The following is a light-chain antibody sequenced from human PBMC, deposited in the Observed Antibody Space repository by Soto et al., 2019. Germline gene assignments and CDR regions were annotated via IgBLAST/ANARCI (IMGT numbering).Light chain of an antibody. CDR3: QQSYSTPFVT. V-gene: IGKV1-39*01. J-gene: IGKJ1*01. CDR1: QSISNF. CDR2: AAS. Sequence: DIQMTQSPSSPSASVGDRVTITCRASQSISNFLNWYQQKPGKAPKLLIYAASTLQSGVPSRFSGSGSGTDFTLTISSLQPEDFATYYCQQSYSTPFVTFGQGTKVEIK.